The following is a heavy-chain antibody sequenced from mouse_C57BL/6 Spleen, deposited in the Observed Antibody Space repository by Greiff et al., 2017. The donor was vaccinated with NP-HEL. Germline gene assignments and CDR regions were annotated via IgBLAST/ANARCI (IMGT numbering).Heavy chain of an antibody. CDR1: GFTFSDYY. D-gene: IGHD1-1*01. CDR3: ARCSAYWYFDV. Sequence: EVKLVESEGGLVQPGSSMKLSCTASGFTFSDYYMAWVRQVPEKGLEWVANINYDGSSTYYLDSLKSRFIISRDNAKNILYLQMSSLKSEDTATYYCARCSAYWYFDVWGTGTTVTVSS. CDR2: INYDGSST. V-gene: IGHV5-16*01. J-gene: IGHJ1*03.